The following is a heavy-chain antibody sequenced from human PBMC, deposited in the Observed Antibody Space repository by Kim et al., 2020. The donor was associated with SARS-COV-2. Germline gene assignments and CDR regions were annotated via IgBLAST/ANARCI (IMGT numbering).Heavy chain of an antibody. CDR3: ARPQDVAGTDSGGYFDY. CDR2: IYPGDSDT. D-gene: IGHD6-19*01. CDR1: GYSFTSYW. Sequence: GESLKISCKGSGYSFTSYWIGWVRQMPGKGLEWMGIIYPGDSDTRYSPSFQGQVTISADKSISTAYLQWSSLKASDTAMYYCARPQDVAGTDSGGYFDYWGQGTLVTVSS. V-gene: IGHV5-51*01. J-gene: IGHJ4*02.